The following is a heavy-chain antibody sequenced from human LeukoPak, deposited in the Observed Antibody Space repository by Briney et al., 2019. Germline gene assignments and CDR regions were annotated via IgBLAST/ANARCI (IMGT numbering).Heavy chain of an antibody. CDR2: ISAYNGNT. J-gene: IGHJ6*02. Sequence: ASVKVSCKASGYTFTSYGISWVRQAPGQGLEWMGWISAYNGNTNYAQKLQGRVTMTTDTSTSTAYMELRSLRYDDTAGYYCARAARRLNYYYYVMDVWGQGTTVTVSS. V-gene: IGHV1-18*01. D-gene: IGHD3-3*01. CDR1: GYTFTSYG. CDR3: ARAARRLNYYYYVMDV.